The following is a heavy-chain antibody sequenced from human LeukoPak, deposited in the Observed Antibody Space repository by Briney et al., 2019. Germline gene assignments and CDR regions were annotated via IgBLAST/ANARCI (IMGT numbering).Heavy chain of an antibody. D-gene: IGHD4-23*01. J-gene: IGHJ1*01. CDR3: AKDTHLHAPFGDYGGFQH. CDR1: GFTFSSYG. Sequence: GGSLRLSCAASGFTFSSYGMHWVRQAPGKGLEWVAFIRYDGSNKYYADSVKGRFTISRDNSKNTLYLQMNSLRAEDTAVYYCAKDTHLHAPFGDYGGFQHWGQGTLVTVSS. CDR2: IRYDGSNK. V-gene: IGHV3-30*02.